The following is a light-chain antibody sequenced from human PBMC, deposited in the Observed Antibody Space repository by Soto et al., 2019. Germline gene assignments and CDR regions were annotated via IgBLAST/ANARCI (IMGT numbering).Light chain of an antibody. V-gene: IGKV3D-15*01. CDR2: AAS. J-gene: IGKJ2*01. CDR3: QQYNNWPRT. CDR1: QSVSSSN. Sequence: DIVLTQSPGTLSLSPGERATLSCRASQSVSSSNLAWYQQKPAQAPRLLIYAASRRAPGIPERFSGSGSGTEFTLTISSLQSEDFAVYYCQQYNNWPRTFGQGTKLEIK.